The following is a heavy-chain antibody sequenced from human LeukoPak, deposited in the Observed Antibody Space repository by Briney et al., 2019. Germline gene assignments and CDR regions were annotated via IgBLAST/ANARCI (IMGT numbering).Heavy chain of an antibody. CDR1: GFTFSSYA. CDR3: AKDTTTHTVTTHYFDY. Sequence: GGSLRLSCAGAGFTFSSYAMSWVRQAPGKGLEWVSAISGSGADTYYADSVKGRFTISRDNSKNTLFLQMNSLRAEDSAVYYCAKDTTTHTVTTHYFDYWGQGSLVTVSS. J-gene: IGHJ4*02. V-gene: IGHV3-23*01. D-gene: IGHD4-17*01. CDR2: ISGSGADT.